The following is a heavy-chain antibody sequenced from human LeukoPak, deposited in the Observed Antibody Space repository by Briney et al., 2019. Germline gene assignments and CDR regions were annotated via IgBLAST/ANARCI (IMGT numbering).Heavy chain of an antibody. J-gene: IGHJ4*02. D-gene: IGHD2-15*01. CDR3: ARCSGGSTYHSDDY. CDR2: INSNSGDT. CDR1: GYTFIGYY. V-gene: IGHV1-2*02. Sequence: ASVKVSCKASGYTFIGYYIHWVRQAPGQGPEWMGWINSNSGDTNYAQKFQGRVTMTRGTSISTAYMDLSRLTSDDTAVYYCARCSGGSTYHSDDYWGQGTLVTVSS.